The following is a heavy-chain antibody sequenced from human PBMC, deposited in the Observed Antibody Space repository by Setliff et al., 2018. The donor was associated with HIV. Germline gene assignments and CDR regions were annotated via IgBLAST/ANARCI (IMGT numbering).Heavy chain of an antibody. D-gene: IGHD1-26*01. CDR3: VRGIVGASVFNY. Sequence: PGGSLRLSCVGSGFTFNGYAMNWVRQAPGKGLEWVANIDLYGSVINYAGSVKGRFTISRDNAKNTLYLQMNGLRAEDTAVYYCVRGIVGASVFNYWGQGTQVTVSS. CDR1: GFTFNGYA. J-gene: IGHJ4*02. CDR2: IDLYGSVI. V-gene: IGHV3-7*01.